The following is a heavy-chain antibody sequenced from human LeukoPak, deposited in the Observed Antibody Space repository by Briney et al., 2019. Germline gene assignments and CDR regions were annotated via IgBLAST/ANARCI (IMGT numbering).Heavy chain of an antibody. CDR3: ARRSHRLDWLLWKP. D-gene: IGHD3-9*01. CDR2: INHSGST. J-gene: IGHJ4*02. CDR1: GFTFSSYW. V-gene: IGHV4-34*01. Sequence: GSLRLSCAASGFTFSSYWMSWVRQPPGKGLEWIGEINHSGSTNYNPSLKSRLTISVDTSKNQFSLKLSSVTAADTAVYYCARRSHRLDWLLWKPWGQGTLVTVSS.